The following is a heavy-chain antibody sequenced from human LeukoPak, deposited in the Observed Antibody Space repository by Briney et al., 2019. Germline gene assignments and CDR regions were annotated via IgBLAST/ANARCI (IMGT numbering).Heavy chain of an antibody. CDR3: AQGGHDFNPFYY. CDR2: IEGGGGDP. J-gene: IGHJ4*02. D-gene: IGHD2-21*02. CDR1: GFTFNTYA. Sequence: GGSLRLSCAASGFTFNTYAMGWVRQAPGEGLEWVSSIEGGGGDPFYADSVRGRFTISRDKSKNTMYLSLNSLRAEDTAVYFCAQGGHDFNPFYYWGQGTLVTVSS. V-gene: IGHV3-23*01.